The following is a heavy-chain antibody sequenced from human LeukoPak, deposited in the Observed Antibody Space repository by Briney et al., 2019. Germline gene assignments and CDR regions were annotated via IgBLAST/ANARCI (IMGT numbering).Heavy chain of an antibody. V-gene: IGHV3-7*01. J-gene: IGHJ4*02. CDR3: ARDGIDGFIDY. CDR2: IKTDGTKK. Sequence: GGSLRLSCAASGFTFSSYWLSWVRQAPGKGLEWVANIKTDGTKKYYVDSVKGQFTISRDNAKNSLYLQMNSLRAEDTAVYYCARDGIDGFIDYWGQGTLVTVSS. D-gene: IGHD5-24*01. CDR1: GFTFSSYW.